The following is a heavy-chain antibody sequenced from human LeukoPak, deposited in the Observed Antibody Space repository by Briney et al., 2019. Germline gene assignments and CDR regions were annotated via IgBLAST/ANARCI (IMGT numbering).Heavy chain of an antibody. V-gene: IGHV1-2*06. CDR2: VNPNSGDT. J-gene: IGHJ4*01. Sequence: ASVKVSCKASGYTLTVYYIHWVRQALGQGLEWMGRVNPNSGDTNFAQKFQGRVTMTRDTSISTAYIDLSGLRPDDTAVYYCAREGSGYTYGRGSYFDYWGHGILVTVSS. D-gene: IGHD5-18*01. CDR3: AREGSGYTYGRGSYFDY. CDR1: GYTLTVYY.